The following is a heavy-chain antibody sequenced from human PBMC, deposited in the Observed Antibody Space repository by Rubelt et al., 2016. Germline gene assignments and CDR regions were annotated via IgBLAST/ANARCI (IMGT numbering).Heavy chain of an antibody. CDR2: ISAYNGNT. CDR3: ARVPSFTSRGDS. J-gene: IGHJ4*02. Sequence: QVQLVQSGAEVKKPGASVKVSCKASGYSFTSYGISWVRQAPGQGLEWMGWISAYNGNTNYAQKLQGRVTMTTDTPPRTAYMELRGLRSDDTAVYYCARVPSFTSRGDSWGQGTLVTVSS. V-gene: IGHV1-18*01. CDR1: GYSFTSYG. D-gene: IGHD2-2*01.